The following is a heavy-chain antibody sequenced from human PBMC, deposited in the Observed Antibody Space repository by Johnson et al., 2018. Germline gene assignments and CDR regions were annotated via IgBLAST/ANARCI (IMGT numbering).Heavy chain of an antibody. J-gene: IGHJ6*03. CDR1: GFTFSSYG. D-gene: IGHD1-1*01. CDR3: AKDKRWAYDMDV. Sequence: QVQLVQSGGGVVQPGRSLRLSCAASGFTFSSYGMHWVRQAPGKGLEWVAVISYDGSNKYYADSVKGRFTISRDNSKNTLSLQMNSLRAEDTAVYYCAKDKRWAYDMDVWGKGTTVTVSS. V-gene: IGHV3-30*18. CDR2: ISYDGSNK.